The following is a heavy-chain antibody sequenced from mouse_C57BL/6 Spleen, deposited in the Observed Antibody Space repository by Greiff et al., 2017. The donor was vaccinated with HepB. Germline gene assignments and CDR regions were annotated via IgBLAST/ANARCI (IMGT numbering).Heavy chain of an antibody. D-gene: IGHD1-1*01. CDR3: ARITTVVGVNFDY. J-gene: IGHJ2*01. CDR1: GYSITSGYY. V-gene: IGHV3-6*01. CDR2: ISYDGSN. Sequence: EESGPGLVKPSQSLSLTCSVTGYSITSGYYWYWIRQFPGNKLEWMGYISYDGSNNYNPSLKNRISITRDTSKNQFFLKFNSVTTEDTATYYCARITTVVGVNFDYWGQGTTLTVSS.